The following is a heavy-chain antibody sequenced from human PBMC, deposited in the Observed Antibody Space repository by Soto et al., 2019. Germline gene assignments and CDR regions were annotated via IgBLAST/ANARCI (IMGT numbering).Heavy chain of an antibody. J-gene: IGHJ5*02. V-gene: IGHV4-39*01. Sequence: SATLTFTCPVSSGSISSSLNYWGWIREPRGKGLEWIGSIYYSGSTYYNPSLKSRVNISVDTSKNQFSLKLSSVTAADTAVYYCAAMGENYDFWSGYYISWFDPWGQGTLVS. CDR2: IYYSGST. D-gene: IGHD3-3*01. CDR3: AAMGENYDFWSGYYISWFDP. CDR1: SGSISSSLNY.